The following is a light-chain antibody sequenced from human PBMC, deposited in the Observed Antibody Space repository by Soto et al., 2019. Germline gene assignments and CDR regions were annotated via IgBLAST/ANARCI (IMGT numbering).Light chain of an antibody. CDR1: QSVSSSY. CDR3: QQYGSTLFT. CDR2: GAS. J-gene: IGKJ3*01. V-gene: IGKV3-20*01. Sequence: EIVLTQSPGTLSLSPGERATISCRASQSVSSSYLAWYQQKPGQAPRLLIYGASIRATGIPDRFSGSGSGTDFTLTINRLEPEDFAVYYCQQYGSTLFTFGPGTKVDIK.